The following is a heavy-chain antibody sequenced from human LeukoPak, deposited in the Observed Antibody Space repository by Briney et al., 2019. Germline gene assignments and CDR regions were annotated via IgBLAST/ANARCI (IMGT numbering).Heavy chain of an antibody. D-gene: IGHD4-17*01. Sequence: GALRLSCAASGFTFSSYAMHWVRQAPGKGLEWVAVISYDGSNKYYADSVKGRFTISRDNSKNTLYLQMNSLRAEDTAVYYCARDPSAVNTWYFDYWGQGTLVTVSS. J-gene: IGHJ4*02. CDR2: ISYDGSNK. V-gene: IGHV3-30-3*01. CDR3: ARDPSAVNTWYFDY. CDR1: GFTFSSYA.